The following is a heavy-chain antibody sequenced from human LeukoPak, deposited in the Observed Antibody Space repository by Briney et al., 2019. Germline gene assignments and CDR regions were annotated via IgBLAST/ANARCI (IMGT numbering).Heavy chain of an antibody. V-gene: IGHV3-74*01. Sequence: GGSLRLSCAASRFSFSNYWMLWVRQAPGKGLVWVSRVKSDGSNPSYADSVKGRFTISRDNAENMLYLQMNTLGAEDTAVYYCARDIVSGSGSLDYWGQGTLVTVSS. J-gene: IGHJ4*02. CDR2: VKSDGSNP. CDR1: RFSFSNYW. CDR3: ARDIVSGSGSLDY. D-gene: IGHD3-10*01.